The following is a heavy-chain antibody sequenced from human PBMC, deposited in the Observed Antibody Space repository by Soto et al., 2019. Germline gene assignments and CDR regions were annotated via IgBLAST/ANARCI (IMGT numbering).Heavy chain of an antibody. D-gene: IGHD6-6*01. CDR1: GLNFEKCS. V-gene: IGHV3-21*01. Sequence: GGSLRLSCAASGLNFEKCSMNWVRQPPGKGPEWLASISPASTYIRYADFVKGRFTISRDKAKNTVYLQMNSLRAEDTAVYYCARDRHSSSSGYFEYWGQGTLVTVSS. CDR3: ARDRHSSSSGYFEY. CDR2: ISPASTYI. J-gene: IGHJ4*02.